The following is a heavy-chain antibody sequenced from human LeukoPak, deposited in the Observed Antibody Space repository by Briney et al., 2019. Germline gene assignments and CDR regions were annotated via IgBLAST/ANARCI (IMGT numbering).Heavy chain of an antibody. CDR2: IVPMVGIA. CDR3: AATAIRDGTNYFEY. D-gene: IGHD5-24*01. V-gene: IGHV1-69*05. CDR1: GGTFITYG. J-gene: IGHJ4*02. Sequence: GASGKVSCKASGGTFITYGINWVRQAPGQGLGWMGGIVPMVGIANYAQKFQGRVTITTDASSTTAYMELSSLRSEDTAVYYCAATAIRDGTNYFEYWGQGTLVPVSS.